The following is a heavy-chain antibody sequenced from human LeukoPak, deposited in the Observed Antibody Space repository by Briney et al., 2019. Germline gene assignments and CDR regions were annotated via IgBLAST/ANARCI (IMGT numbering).Heavy chain of an antibody. CDR2: IKQDGSEK. CDR3: ARDSFYSSSL. Sequence: GGYLRLSCAASGFTFSRDWMSWVRQAPGKGLEWVANIKQDGSEKYYVDSVKGRFTISRDNAKNSLYLQMNGLRADDTAVYYCARDSFYSSSLWGQGTLVTVSS. D-gene: IGHD6-6*01. CDR1: GFTFSRDW. J-gene: IGHJ4*02. V-gene: IGHV3-7*01.